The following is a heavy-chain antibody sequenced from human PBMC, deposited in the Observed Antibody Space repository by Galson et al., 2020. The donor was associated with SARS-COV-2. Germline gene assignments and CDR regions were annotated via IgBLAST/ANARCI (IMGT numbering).Heavy chain of an antibody. Sequence: SVKVSCKASGGTFSSYAISWVRQAPGQGLEWMGGIIPIFGTANYAQKFQGRVTITADESTSTAYMELSSLRSEDTAVYYCASRTRFWSGYYRKNWFDPWGQGTLVTVSS. CDR1: GGTFSSYA. CDR3: ASRTRFWSGYYRKNWFDP. V-gene: IGHV1-69*13. D-gene: IGHD3-3*01. J-gene: IGHJ5*02. CDR2: IIPIFGTA.